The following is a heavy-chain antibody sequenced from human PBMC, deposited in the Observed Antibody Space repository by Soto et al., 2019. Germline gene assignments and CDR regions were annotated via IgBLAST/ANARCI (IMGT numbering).Heavy chain of an antibody. CDR2: IHPGDSDT. CDR1: GYSFTSDW. D-gene: IGHD6-6*01. Sequence: GESLKISCKGSGYSFTSDWIGWVRQMPGKGLEWMGIIHPGDSDTRYSPSFQGQVTISADKSITTAYLQWSSLKASDTAIYYCARQTAYSYSFPIWGQGTMVTVSS. CDR3: ARQTAYSYSFPI. V-gene: IGHV5-51*01. J-gene: IGHJ3*02.